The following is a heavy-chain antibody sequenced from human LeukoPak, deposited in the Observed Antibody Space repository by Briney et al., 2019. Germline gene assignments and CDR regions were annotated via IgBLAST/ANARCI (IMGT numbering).Heavy chain of an antibody. V-gene: IGHV3-74*01. CDR2: INSDGSST. CDR1: GFTFSSYW. Sequence: GGSLRLSCAASGFTFSSYWMHWVRQAPGKGLVWVSRINSDGSSTSYADSVKGRFTISRDNAKNTLYLQMNSLRAEDTAVYYCAREDVRDDYGDYELYYYYGMDVWGQGTTVTVSS. D-gene: IGHD4-17*01. J-gene: IGHJ6*02. CDR3: AREDVRDDYGDYELYYYYGMDV.